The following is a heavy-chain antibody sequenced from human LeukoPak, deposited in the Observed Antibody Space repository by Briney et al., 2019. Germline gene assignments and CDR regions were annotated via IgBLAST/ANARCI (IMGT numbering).Heavy chain of an antibody. CDR1: GGTFSSYA. CDR2: IIPISGTA. V-gene: IGHV1-69*13. D-gene: IGHD2-2*01. Sequence: SVKVSCKASGGTFSSYAISWVRQAPGQGLEWMGGIIPISGTANYAQKFQGRVTITADESTSTAYMELSSLRSEDTAVYYCARNAVPDRPFSGMDVWGKGTTVTVSS. CDR3: ARNAVPDRPFSGMDV. J-gene: IGHJ6*04.